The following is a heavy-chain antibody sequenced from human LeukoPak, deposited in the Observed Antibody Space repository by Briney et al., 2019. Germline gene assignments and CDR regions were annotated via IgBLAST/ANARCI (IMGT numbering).Heavy chain of an antibody. CDR1: GFTFSSYA. CDR3: ASNDYRDEGIDS. Sequence: GGSLRLSCVASGFTFSSYAMNWVRQAPGKGLEWVSGISSSGSASYYADSVKGRFTISRDNAENSLFPQMNSLRAEDTAVYFCASNDYRDEGIDSWGQGTLVTVSS. D-gene: IGHD4-17*01. CDR2: ISSSGSAS. J-gene: IGHJ4*02. V-gene: IGHV3-23*01.